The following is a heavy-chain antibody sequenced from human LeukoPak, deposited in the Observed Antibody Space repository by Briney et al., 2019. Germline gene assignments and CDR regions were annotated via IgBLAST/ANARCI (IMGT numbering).Heavy chain of an antibody. Sequence: GASVKVSCKASGFTFTSSAMQWVRQARGQRLEWIGWIVVGSGNTNYAQKFQEGVTITRDMSTSTAYMELSSLRSEDTAVYYCAAARGGSSWYDYWGQGTLVTVSS. J-gene: IGHJ4*02. CDR2: IVVGSGNT. V-gene: IGHV1-58*02. CDR3: AAARGGSSWYDY. D-gene: IGHD6-13*01. CDR1: GFTFTSSA.